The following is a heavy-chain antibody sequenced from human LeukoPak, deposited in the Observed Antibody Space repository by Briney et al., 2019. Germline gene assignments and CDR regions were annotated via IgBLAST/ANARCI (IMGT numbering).Heavy chain of an antibody. Sequence: SGGSLRLSCAASGFTFSDYNMRWILQAPGKGLEWVSSISRSGSTKYYADSVKGRFTISRDNAKNSLFLQMNSLRAEDTAVYYCARVLRYCSGGNCYSGGLGYMDVWGKGTTVTISS. CDR3: ARVLRYCSGGNCYSGGLGYMDV. J-gene: IGHJ6*03. CDR1: GFTFSDYN. D-gene: IGHD2-15*01. CDR2: ISRSGSTK. V-gene: IGHV3-11*01.